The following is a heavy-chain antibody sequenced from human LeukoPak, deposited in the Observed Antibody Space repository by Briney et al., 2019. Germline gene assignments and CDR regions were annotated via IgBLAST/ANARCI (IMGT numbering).Heavy chain of an antibody. Sequence: PGRSLRLSCAASGFTFSSYAMHWVRQAPGKGLEWVAVISYDRSNKYYADSVKGRFTISRDNSKNTLYLQMNSLRAEDTAVYYCARDYDILTGSPGLRFDYWGQGTLVTVSS. D-gene: IGHD3-9*01. V-gene: IGHV3-30-3*01. J-gene: IGHJ4*02. CDR2: ISYDRSNK. CDR1: GFTFSSYA. CDR3: ARDYDILTGSPGLRFDY.